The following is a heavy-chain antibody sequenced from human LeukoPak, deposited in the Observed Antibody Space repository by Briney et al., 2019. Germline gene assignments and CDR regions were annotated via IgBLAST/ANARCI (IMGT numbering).Heavy chain of an antibody. CDR2: ISGSGGST. Sequence: GGSLRLSCAASGFTFSSYAMSWVRQAPGKGLEWVSAISGSGGSTYYADSVKGRFTISRDNTKNTLYLQMNSLRAEDTAVYYCAKGREQQLDEAYYFDYWGQGTLVTVSS. CDR3: AKGREQQLDEAYYFDY. D-gene: IGHD6-13*01. CDR1: GFTFSSYA. V-gene: IGHV3-23*01. J-gene: IGHJ4*02.